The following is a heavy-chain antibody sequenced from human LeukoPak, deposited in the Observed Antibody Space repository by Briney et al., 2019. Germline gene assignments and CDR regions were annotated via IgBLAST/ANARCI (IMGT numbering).Heavy chain of an antibody. V-gene: IGHV4-31*03. CDR2: ISYRGSA. J-gene: IGHJ5*02. Sequence: SETLSLTCTVSGGSISSGGYYWSWIRQHPGKGLEWIGYISYRGSAYHNPSLKSRVTISVDTSKKQFSLKLSSVTAADTAVYYCARSGCRSSSCYVREPSNCPACWFDPWGQGTLVTVSS. CDR1: GGSISSGGYY. D-gene: IGHD2-2*01. CDR3: ARSGCRSSSCYVREPSNCPACWFDP.